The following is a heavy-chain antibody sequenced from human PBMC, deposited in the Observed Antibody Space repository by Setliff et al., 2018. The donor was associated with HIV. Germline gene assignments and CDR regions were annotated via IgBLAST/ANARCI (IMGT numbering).Heavy chain of an antibody. CDR3: ARGGFWSGVLYAFDI. D-gene: IGHD3-3*01. Sequence: ASVKVSCKASGYTFTSYGINWVRQAPGQGLEWMGWITAYNGNTNYAQKVQGRVTMTTDTSTGTAYMELSGLKSEDTGVYYCARGGFWSGVLYAFDIWGQGTMVTVSS. CDR2: ITAYNGNT. CDR1: GYTFTSYG. V-gene: IGHV1-18*01. J-gene: IGHJ3*02.